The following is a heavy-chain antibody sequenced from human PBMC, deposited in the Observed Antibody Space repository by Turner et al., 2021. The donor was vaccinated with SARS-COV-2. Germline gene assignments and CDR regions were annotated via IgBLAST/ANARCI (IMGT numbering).Heavy chain of an antibody. CDR1: CGSISSSSYY. V-gene: IGHV4-39*01. CDR3: ARLMDTAMDYYGTDV. Sequence: QLQLQESGPGLGKPSETLSPPCTVACGSISSSSYYWGWLRQPPGKGLEWIGNIYYSGSAYYNPSLKSRVTISVDPSKNQFSLKLTSVTAADTAVYYCARLMDTAMDYYGTDVWGQGTTVTVSS. J-gene: IGHJ6*02. D-gene: IGHD5-18*01. CDR2: IYYSGSA.